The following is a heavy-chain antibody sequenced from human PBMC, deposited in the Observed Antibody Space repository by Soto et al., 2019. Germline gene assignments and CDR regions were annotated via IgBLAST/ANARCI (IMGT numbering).Heavy chain of an antibody. CDR3: AILGKGQLGDY. CDR1: GGSISSSSYY. J-gene: IGHJ4*02. D-gene: IGHD6-6*01. CDR2: IYYSGST. Sequence: SETLSLTCTVSGGSISSSSYYWGWIRQPPGKGLEWIGSIYYSGSTYYNPSLKSRVTISVDTSKNQFSLKLSSVTAAGTAVYYCAILGKGQLGDYWGQGTLVTVSS. V-gene: IGHV4-39*01.